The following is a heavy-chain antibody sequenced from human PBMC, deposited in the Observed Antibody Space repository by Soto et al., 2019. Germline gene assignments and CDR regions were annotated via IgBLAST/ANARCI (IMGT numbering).Heavy chain of an antibody. J-gene: IGHJ6*02. CDR3: ARARNRARNYYYYGMDV. Sequence: GSLRLSCAASGFTFSSYAMHWVRQAPGKGLEWVAVISYDGSNKYYADSVKGRFTISRDNPKNTLYLQMNSLRAEDTAVYYCARARNRARNYYYYGMDVWGPGTTVTVSS. CDR1: GFTFSSYA. CDR2: ISYDGSNK. V-gene: IGHV3-30-3*01.